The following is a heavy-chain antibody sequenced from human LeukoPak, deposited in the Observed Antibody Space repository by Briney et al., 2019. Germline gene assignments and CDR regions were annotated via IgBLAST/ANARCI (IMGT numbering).Heavy chain of an antibody. CDR3: ARDKSGDRRDY. D-gene: IGHD2-21*02. V-gene: IGHV4-39*07. Sequence: SETLSLTCSVSGGSINNTNHFWGWIRQPPGKGLQWIGNVFYSGTTHYNPSLESRITISVDTSKNQFSLKVNSVTAADTAVYYCARDKSGDRRDYWGPGILVTVSS. CDR1: GGSINNTNHF. CDR2: VFYSGTT. J-gene: IGHJ4*02.